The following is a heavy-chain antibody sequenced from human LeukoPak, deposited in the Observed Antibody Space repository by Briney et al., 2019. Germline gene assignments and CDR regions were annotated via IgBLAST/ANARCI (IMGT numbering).Heavy chain of an antibody. V-gene: IGHV3-23*01. CDR3: AKGFGGMITFGGVPSY. CDR2: ISGSGGST. Sequence: GGSLRLSCAASGFTFSSYAMSWVRQAPGKGLEWVSAISGSGGSTYYADSVKGRFAISRDNSKNTLYLQMNSLRAEDTAVYYCAKGFGGMITFGGVPSYWGQGTLVTVSS. D-gene: IGHD3-16*01. CDR1: GFTFSSYA. J-gene: IGHJ4*02.